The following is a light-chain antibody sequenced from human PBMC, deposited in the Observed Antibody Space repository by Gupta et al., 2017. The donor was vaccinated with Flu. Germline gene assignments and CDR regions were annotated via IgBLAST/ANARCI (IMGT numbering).Light chain of an antibody. Sequence: QSALTQPASMSGSPGQSITISCTGTNRDVGSYSYVSWYQHHPGKAPKLIIYEVTNRPSGVCSRFSGSKSGNTASLTISGLQTDDEADYYCTPYINTATSVIFGGGTKLTVL. CDR3: TPYINTATSVI. CDR2: EVT. V-gene: IGLV2-14*01. CDR1: NRDVGSYSY. J-gene: IGLJ2*01.